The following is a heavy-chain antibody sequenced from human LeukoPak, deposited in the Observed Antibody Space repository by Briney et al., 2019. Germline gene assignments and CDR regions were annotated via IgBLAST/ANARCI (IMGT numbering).Heavy chain of an antibody. CDR1: GFSFSYYS. V-gene: IGHV3-48*04. CDR2: ISPSGTTE. CDR3: ARTYDSHGYYPDY. Sequence: GGSLRLSCTASGFSFSYYSVNWVRQAPGKGLEWISYISPSGTTEYYIDSVKGRFTISRDNAKNSLYLRMNSLSAEDTAVYYCARTYDSHGYYPDYWGQGTLVTVSS. D-gene: IGHD3-22*01. J-gene: IGHJ4*02.